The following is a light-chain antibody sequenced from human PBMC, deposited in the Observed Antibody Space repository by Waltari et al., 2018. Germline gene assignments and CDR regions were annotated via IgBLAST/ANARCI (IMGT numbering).Light chain of an antibody. CDR2: GAS. CDR3: QQYGSSIMYT. Sequence: VLTQSPGTLSLSPGERATLSCRASQSLTKNYLSWYQQKPGQAPRPLIYGASSRAAGSPDRFSGSGSWTDFTLTISRLEPEDFSVYYCQQYGSSIMYTFGQGTKLEIK. V-gene: IGKV3-20*01. CDR1: QSLTKNY. J-gene: IGKJ2*01.